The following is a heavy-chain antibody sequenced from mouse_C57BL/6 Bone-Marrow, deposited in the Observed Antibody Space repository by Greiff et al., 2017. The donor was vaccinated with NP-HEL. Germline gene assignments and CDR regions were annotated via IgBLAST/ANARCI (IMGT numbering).Heavy chain of an antibody. Sequence: VQLQQPGAELVRPGTSVKLSCKASGYTFTSYWMHWVKQRPGQGLEWIGVIDPSDSYTNYNQKFKGKATLTVDTSSSTAYMQLSSLTSEDSAVYYCANYYGSSYWYFDVWGTGTTVTVSS. V-gene: IGHV1-59*01. J-gene: IGHJ1*03. D-gene: IGHD1-1*01. CDR3: ANYYGSSYWYFDV. CDR2: IDPSDSYT. CDR1: GYTFTSYW.